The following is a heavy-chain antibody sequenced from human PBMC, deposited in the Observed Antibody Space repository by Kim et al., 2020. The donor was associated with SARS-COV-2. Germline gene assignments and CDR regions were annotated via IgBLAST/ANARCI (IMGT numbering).Heavy chain of an antibody. V-gene: IGHV4-4*02. Sequence: SETLSLTCAVSGGSISSSNWWSWVRQPPGKGLEWIGEIYHSGSTNYNPSLKSRVTISVDKSKNQFSLKLSSVTAADTAVYYCASGSVGATQGYAFDIWGQGTMVTVSS. CDR2: IYHSGST. D-gene: IGHD1-26*01. CDR1: GGSISSSNW. J-gene: IGHJ3*02. CDR3: ASGSVGATQGYAFDI.